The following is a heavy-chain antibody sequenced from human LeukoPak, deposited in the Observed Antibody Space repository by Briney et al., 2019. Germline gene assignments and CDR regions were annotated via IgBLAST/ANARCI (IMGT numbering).Heavy chain of an antibody. CDR3: ARGQSSYFAMDV. CDR1: GDSVSRNSAA. V-gene: IGHV6-1*01. Sequence: SQALSLTCALSGDSVSRNSAAWNWIRQSPSRGLEWLGRTHYTSKWNNDYAVSVKSRITINPDTSKNQFSLHLNSVTPEDTAVYYCARGQSSYFAMDVWGQGTTVTVS. D-gene: IGHD5-24*01. CDR2: THYTSKWNN. J-gene: IGHJ6*02.